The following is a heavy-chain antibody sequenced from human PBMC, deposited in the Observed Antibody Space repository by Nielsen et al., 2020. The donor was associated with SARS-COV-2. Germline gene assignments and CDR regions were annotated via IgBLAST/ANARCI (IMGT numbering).Heavy chain of an antibody. CDR1: GFSFSSCA. J-gene: IGHJ4*02. V-gene: IGHV3-30-3*01. CDR3: AVHGHDVGEYQSHFDY. CDR2: ISYDGSNK. Sequence: GESLKISCTASGFSFSSCAMHWVRQAPGKGLDWVAVISYDGSNKYYADSMRGRFTISRDNAKSTLYLQLHSLRAEDTAVYYCAVHGHDVGEYQSHFDYWGQGTLVTVSS. D-gene: IGHD2-2*01.